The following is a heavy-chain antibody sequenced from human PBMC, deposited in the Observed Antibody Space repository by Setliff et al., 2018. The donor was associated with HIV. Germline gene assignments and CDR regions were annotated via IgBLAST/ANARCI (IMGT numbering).Heavy chain of an antibody. Sequence: GGSLRLSCAASGFTFDDYTMHWVRQAPGKGLEWVSLITWDATFTSYIDSVKGRFTSSRDNTKTSLFLQMNSLRAEDTAVYYCARVRRHSGRPGTFDIWGQGTMVTVSS. CDR3: ARVRRHSGRPGTFDI. V-gene: IGHV3-43*01. CDR1: GFTFDDYT. CDR2: ITWDATFT. J-gene: IGHJ3*02. D-gene: IGHD5-12*01.